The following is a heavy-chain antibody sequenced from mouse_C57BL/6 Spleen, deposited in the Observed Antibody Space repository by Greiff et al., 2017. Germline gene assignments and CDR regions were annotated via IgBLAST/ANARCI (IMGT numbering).Heavy chain of an antibody. CDR1: GYTFTDYE. D-gene: IGHD2-2*01. J-gene: IGHJ3*01. V-gene: IGHV1-15*01. Sequence: VQRVESGAELVRPGASVTLSCKASGYTFTDYEMHWVKQTPVHGLEWIGAIDPETGGTAYNQKFKGKAILTADKSSSTAYMELRSLTSEDSAVYYCTRGYPFAYWGQGTLVTVSA. CDR3: TRGYPFAY. CDR2: IDPETGGT.